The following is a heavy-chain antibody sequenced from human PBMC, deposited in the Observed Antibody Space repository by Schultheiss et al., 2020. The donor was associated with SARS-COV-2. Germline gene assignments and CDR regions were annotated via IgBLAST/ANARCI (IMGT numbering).Heavy chain of an antibody. D-gene: IGHD5-24*01. J-gene: IGHJ4*02. CDR1: GFTFSSYG. CDR2: IWYDGSNE. Sequence: GGSLRLSCAASGFTFSSYGMSWVRQAPGKGLEWVAVIWYDGSNEYYADSVKGRFTISRDNSKNTLYLQMNSLRAEDTAVYYCVKEGEEMGTSWGQGTLVTVSS. CDR3: VKEGEEMGTS. V-gene: IGHV3-33*06.